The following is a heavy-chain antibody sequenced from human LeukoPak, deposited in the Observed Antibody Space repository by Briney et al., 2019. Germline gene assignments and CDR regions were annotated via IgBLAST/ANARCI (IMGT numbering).Heavy chain of an antibody. Sequence: SETLSLTCTVSGDSIRSSYYYSWIRQPPGKGLEWIGYIHYSGSSNYNPSLKSRVTISVDTSKNRFSLKLSSVTAADTAVYYCAKESAESSTSFHWGQGTLVTVSS. CDR1: GDSIRSSYY. D-gene: IGHD2-2*01. J-gene: IGHJ4*02. CDR2: IHYSGSS. V-gene: IGHV4-59*01. CDR3: AKESAESSTSFH.